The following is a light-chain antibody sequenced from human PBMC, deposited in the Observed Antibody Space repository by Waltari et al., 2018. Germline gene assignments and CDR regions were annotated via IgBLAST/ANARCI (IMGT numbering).Light chain of an antibody. CDR2: DVN. Sequence: QSALTQPASVSGSPGQSITISCPGTSSDIGGYNYVSWYQQHPGKAPKLMIYDVNKRPSGISNRFSGSKSGNTASLTFSGLQAEDEADYYCSSYTSTTTVVFGGGTKLTVL. J-gene: IGLJ2*01. CDR3: SSYTSTTTVV. V-gene: IGLV2-14*01. CDR1: SSDIGGYNY.